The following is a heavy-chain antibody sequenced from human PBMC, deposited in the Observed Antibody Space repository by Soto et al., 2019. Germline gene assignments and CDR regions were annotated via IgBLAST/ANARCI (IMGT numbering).Heavy chain of an antibody. D-gene: IGHD2-15*01. Sequence: PSETLSLTCTVSGGSISSGGYYWSWIRQHPGKGLEWIGYIYYSGSTYYNPSLKSRVTISVDTSKNQFSLKLSSVTAADTAVYYCARSEYCSGGSCYFFDYWGRGTLVTVSS. CDR3: ARSEYCSGGSCYFFDY. CDR2: IYYSGST. V-gene: IGHV4-31*03. CDR1: GGSISSGGYY. J-gene: IGHJ4*02.